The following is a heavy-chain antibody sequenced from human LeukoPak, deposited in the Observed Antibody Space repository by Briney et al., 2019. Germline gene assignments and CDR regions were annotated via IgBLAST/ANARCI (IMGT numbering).Heavy chain of an antibody. CDR1: GFTFSSYA. Sequence: GGSLRLSCAASGFTFSSYAMSWVRQAPGKGLEWVSYISSSSSTIYYADSVKGRFTISRDNAKNSLYLQMNSLRAEDTAVYYCARDWTQFDYWGQGTLVTVSS. D-gene: IGHD3/OR15-3a*01. CDR3: ARDWTQFDY. V-gene: IGHV3-48*01. J-gene: IGHJ4*02. CDR2: ISSSSSTI.